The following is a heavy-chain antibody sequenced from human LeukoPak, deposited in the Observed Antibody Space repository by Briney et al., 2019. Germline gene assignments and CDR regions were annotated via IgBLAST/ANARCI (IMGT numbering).Heavy chain of an antibody. Sequence: ASVKVSCKASGYTFTGYYMHWVRQAPGQGLEWMGWINPNSGGTNYAQKFQGRVTMTRDTSISTAYMELSRLRSDDTAVYYCARDLYKGHWYFDLWGRGTLVTVSS. CDR2: INPNSGGT. CDR1: GYTFTGYY. V-gene: IGHV1-2*02. J-gene: IGHJ2*01. D-gene: IGHD1-14*01. CDR3: ARDLYKGHWYFDL.